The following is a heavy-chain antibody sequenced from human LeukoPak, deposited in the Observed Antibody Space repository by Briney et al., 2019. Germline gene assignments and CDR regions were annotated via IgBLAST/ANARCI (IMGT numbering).Heavy chain of an antibody. CDR1: GYTFTSYD. CDR2: INPNSGGT. CDR3: ARTLRTGPDY. D-gene: IGHD4-17*01. V-gene: IGHV1-2*02. J-gene: IGHJ4*02. Sequence: GASVKVSCKASGYTFTSYDINWVRQATGQGLEWMGWINPNSGGTNYAQKFQGRVTMTRDTSISTAYMELSRLRSDDTAVYYCARTLRTGPDYWGQGTLVTVSS.